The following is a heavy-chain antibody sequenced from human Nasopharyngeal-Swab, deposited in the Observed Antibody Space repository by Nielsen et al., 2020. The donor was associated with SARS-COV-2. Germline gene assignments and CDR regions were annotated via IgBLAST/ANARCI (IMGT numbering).Heavy chain of an antibody. V-gene: IGHV3-74*01. CDR2: INTDGSRT. D-gene: IGHD1-26*01. CDR1: GFTFSSYW. CDR3: ARVIVGGTYAFAY. Sequence: GESLKISCAASGFTFSSYWMHWVRQAPGKGLVWVSRINTDGSRTYYADSVKGRFPTSRDNAKNTLYLQMSSLSAEDTAVYYCARVIVGGTYAFAYWGQGTLVTVSS. J-gene: IGHJ4*02.